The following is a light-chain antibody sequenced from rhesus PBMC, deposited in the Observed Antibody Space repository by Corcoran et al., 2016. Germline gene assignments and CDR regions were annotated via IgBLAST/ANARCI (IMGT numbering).Light chain of an antibody. J-gene: IGKJ1*01. CDR1: QGISTY. V-gene: IGKV1-43*02. CDR2: AAS. CDR3: LQYNSDPWT. Sequence: DIQMTQSPSSLSASVGDRVTITCRASQGISTYLNWYQQKPGKPPKRLIYAASSLESGVPSRFSGNGSETDFTLTISSLQPEDFATYYCLQYNSDPWTFGQGTKVEIK.